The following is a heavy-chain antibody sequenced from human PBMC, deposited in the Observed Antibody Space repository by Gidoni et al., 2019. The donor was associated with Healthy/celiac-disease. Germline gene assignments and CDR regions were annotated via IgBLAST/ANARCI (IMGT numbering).Heavy chain of an antibody. CDR3: ARDGAHCTNGVCSPEYFQH. J-gene: IGHJ1*01. D-gene: IGHD2-8*01. V-gene: IGHV3-21*01. CDR2: ISSSSSYI. CDR1: GFTFSSYR. Sequence: EVQLVASGGGLVKPGGSLRLYCAASGFTFSSYRMNWVRQAPGKGLEWVSSISSSSSYIYYADSVKGRFTISRDNAKNSLYLQMNSLRAEDTAVYYCARDGAHCTNGVCSPEYFQHWGQGTLVTVSS.